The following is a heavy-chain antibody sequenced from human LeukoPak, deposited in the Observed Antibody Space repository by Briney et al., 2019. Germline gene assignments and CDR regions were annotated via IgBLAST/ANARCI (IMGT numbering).Heavy chain of an antibody. CDR2: ISGSGGST. Sequence: QSGGSLRLSCAASGFTFSSYAMSWVRQAPGKGLEWVSAISGSGGSTYYADSVKGRFTISRDNSKNTLYLQMNSLRAEDTDVYYCARGLSSTQEKHYYYGMDVWGQGTTVAVSS. CDR3: ARGLSSTQEKHYYYGMDV. D-gene: IGHD2-2*01. V-gene: IGHV3-23*01. CDR1: GFTFSSYA. J-gene: IGHJ6*02.